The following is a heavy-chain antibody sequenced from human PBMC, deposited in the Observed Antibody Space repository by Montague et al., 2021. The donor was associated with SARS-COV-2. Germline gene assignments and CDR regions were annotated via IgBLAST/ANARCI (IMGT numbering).Heavy chain of an antibody. CDR3: ANLVLVTAGDDFEI. CDR2: ISYDGTNK. V-gene: IGHV3-30*18. Sequence: LRLSCAASGFIFSRYGMHWVRRAPGKGLEWVAFISYDGTNKKYADSVKGRFTISRDNPKNTLYLQLNSLRAEDTAVYSCANLVLVTAGDDFEIWGQGTIVTVSS. D-gene: IGHD2-21*02. CDR1: GFIFSRYG. J-gene: IGHJ3*02.